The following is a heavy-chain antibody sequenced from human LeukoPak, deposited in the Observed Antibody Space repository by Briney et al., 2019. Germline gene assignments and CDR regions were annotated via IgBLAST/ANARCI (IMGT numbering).Heavy chain of an antibody. J-gene: IGHJ3*02. Sequence: SETLSLTCTVSGGSISSSSYYWGWIRQPPGKGLEWIGSIYYSGSTYYNPSLKSRVTISVGTSKNQFSLKLSSVTAADTAVYYCARDLKRPSYSSGWDDAFDIWGQGTMVTVSS. D-gene: IGHD6-19*01. V-gene: IGHV4-39*07. CDR2: IYYSGST. CDR3: ARDLKRPSYSSGWDDAFDI. CDR1: GGSISSSSYY.